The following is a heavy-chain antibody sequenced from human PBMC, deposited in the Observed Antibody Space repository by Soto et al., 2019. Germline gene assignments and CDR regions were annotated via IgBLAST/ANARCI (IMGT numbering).Heavy chain of an antibody. CDR3: ARSPGTGQLVRVQSDAFDI. CDR1: GFTFSSYA. J-gene: IGHJ3*02. V-gene: IGHV3-23*01. CDR2: ISGSGGST. Sequence: GGSLRLSCAASGFTFSSYAMSWVRQAPGKGLEWVSAISGSGGSTYYADSVKGRFTISRDNSKNTLYLQMNSLRAEDTAVYYCARSPGTGQLVRVQSDAFDIWGQGTMVTVSS. D-gene: IGHD6-6*01.